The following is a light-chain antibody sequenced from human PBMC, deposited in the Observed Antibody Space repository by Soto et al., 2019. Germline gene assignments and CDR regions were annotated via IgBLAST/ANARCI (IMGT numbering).Light chain of an antibody. CDR3: QQSYSNPTWT. J-gene: IGKJ1*01. CDR1: QSISTY. Sequence: DIQLTQSPSSLSASLGDRVTITCRASQSISTYLNWYQHKPGEAPKLLVYDSSTLQTGVPSRFSGSGFGAEFTLTISGLQPEDFATYYCQQSYSNPTWTFGQGTKV. CDR2: DSS. V-gene: IGKV1-39*01.